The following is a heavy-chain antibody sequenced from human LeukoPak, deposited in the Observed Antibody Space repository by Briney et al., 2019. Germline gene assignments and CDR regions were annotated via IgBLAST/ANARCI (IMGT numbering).Heavy chain of an antibody. Sequence: SETPSLTCTVSGGSISSSSYYWSWIRQPAGKGLEWIGRIYTSGSTNYNPSLKSRVTISVDTSKNQFSLKLSSVTAADTAVYYCARPPPPFDYGDYERWEYAFDIWGQGTMVTVSS. J-gene: IGHJ3*02. V-gene: IGHV4-61*02. CDR1: GGSISSSSYY. CDR3: ARPPPPFDYGDYERWEYAFDI. D-gene: IGHD4-17*01. CDR2: IYTSGST.